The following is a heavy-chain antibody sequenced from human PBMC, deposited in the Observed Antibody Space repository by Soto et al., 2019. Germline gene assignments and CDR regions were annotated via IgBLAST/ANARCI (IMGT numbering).Heavy chain of an antibody. J-gene: IGHJ6*02. D-gene: IGHD3-3*01. CDR3: ARVFGFLEWSRAYYYYGMDV. V-gene: IGHV4-34*01. Sequence: SETLSLTCAVYGGSFSGYYWSWIRQPPGKGLEWIGEINHSGSTNYNPSLKSRVTISVDTSKNQFSLKLSSVTAADTAVYYCARVFGFLEWSRAYYYYGMDVWGQGTTVTVSS. CDR1: GGSFSGYY. CDR2: INHSGST.